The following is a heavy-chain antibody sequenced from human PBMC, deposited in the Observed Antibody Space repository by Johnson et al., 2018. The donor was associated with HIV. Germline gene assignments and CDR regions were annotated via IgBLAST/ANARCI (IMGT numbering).Heavy chain of an antibody. J-gene: IGHJ3*02. V-gene: IGHV3-15*01. D-gene: IGHD3-3*01. Sequence: VQLVESGGGLVKPGGSIRLSCAASGFTFSNAWMSWVRQAPGKGLEWVGRIKSKTDGGTTDYAAPVKGRFTISRDNAKNSLYLQMNSLRAEDTAVYYCARECIRSGGAFDIWGQGTMVTVSS. CDR1: GFTFSNAW. CDR3: ARECIRSGGAFDI. CDR2: IKSKTDGGTT.